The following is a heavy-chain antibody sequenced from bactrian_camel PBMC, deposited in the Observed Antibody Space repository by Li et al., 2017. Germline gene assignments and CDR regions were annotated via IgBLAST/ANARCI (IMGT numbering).Heavy chain of an antibody. Sequence: HVQLVESGGGSVQAGGSLRLSCATSGYTYSSYCMGWFRQTPGKEREGVAAIDSDGNTHYADSVKGRFSISKDNARNWLDLQMDSLEPGDTARYYCAADRRRHGPPSLRPGDYSVWGQGTQV. J-gene: IGHJ4*01. V-gene: IGHV3S53*01. CDR3: AADRRRHGPPSLRPGDYSV. D-gene: IGHD2*01. CDR2: IDSDGNT. CDR1: GYTYSSYC.